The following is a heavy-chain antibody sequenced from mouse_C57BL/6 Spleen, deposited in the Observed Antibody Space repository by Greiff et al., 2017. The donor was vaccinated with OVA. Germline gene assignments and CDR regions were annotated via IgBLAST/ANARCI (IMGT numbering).Heavy chain of an antibody. D-gene: IGHD4-1*01. CDR3: GRSLLGRRFAY. J-gene: IGHJ3*01. Sequence: QVQLQQPGAELVRPGSSVKLSCKASGYTFTSYWMHWVKQRPIQGLEWIGNIDPSDSETHYNQKFKDKATLTVDTSSSTAYMQLSSLTSEDSAVYYCGRSLLGRRFAYWGQGTLVTVSA. CDR1: GYTFTSYW. CDR2: IDPSDSET. V-gene: IGHV1-52*01.